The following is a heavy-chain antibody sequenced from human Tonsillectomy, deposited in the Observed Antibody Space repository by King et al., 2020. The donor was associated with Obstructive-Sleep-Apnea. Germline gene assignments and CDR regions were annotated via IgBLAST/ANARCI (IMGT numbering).Heavy chain of an antibody. D-gene: IGHD3-10*01. Sequence: QLVQSGAEVKKPGESLRISCKGSGYSFTSYWISWVRQMSGKGLEWMGKIDPSDSYTNYSPSFQGHVTISADKSITTAYLQWSSLKASEPAMYYCARHPENGFGELLRDYYFDYWGQGPLVTVSS. CDR2: IDPSDSYT. CDR1: GYSFTSYW. V-gene: IGHV5-10-1*03. J-gene: IGHJ4*02. CDR3: ARHPENGFGELLRDYYFDY.